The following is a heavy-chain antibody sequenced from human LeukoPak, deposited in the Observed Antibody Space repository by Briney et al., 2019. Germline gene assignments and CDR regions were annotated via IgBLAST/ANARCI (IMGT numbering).Heavy chain of an antibody. CDR2: INQDGSKK. CDR3: ARDPDQIDGANFDY. CDR1: GFTFSSHW. J-gene: IGHJ4*02. Sequence: GGSLRLSCAASGFTFSSHWMNWVRQAPGKGLEWVANINQDGSKKNYVDSVKGRFTISRDNAKNSLYLQMNSLRAEDTPLYYCARDPDQIDGANFDYWGQGTLVTVSS. V-gene: IGHV3-7*01. D-gene: IGHD2-8*01.